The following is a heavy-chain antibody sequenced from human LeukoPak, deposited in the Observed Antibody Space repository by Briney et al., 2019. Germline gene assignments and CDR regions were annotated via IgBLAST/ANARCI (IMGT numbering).Heavy chain of an antibody. CDR2: IIPIFGTA. V-gene: IGHV1-69*05. D-gene: IGHD6-6*01. Sequence: SVKVSCKASGGTFSSYAISWVRQAPGQGLEWMGGIIPIFGTANYAQKFQGRVTITTDESTSTAYMELSSLRSEDTAVYYCAIPFETARPGLFDYWGQGTLVTVSS. CDR1: GGTFSSYA. J-gene: IGHJ4*02. CDR3: AIPFETARPGLFDY.